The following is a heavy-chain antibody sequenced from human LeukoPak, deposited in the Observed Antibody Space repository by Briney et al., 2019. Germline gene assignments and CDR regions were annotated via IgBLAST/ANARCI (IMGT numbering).Heavy chain of an antibody. CDR3: ARGVVAATFSLDY. CDR2: IIPIFGTA. J-gene: IGHJ4*02. D-gene: IGHD2-15*01. CDR1: GGTFSSYA. V-gene: IGHV1-69*06. Sequence: ASVKVSCKASGGTFSSYAISWVRQAPGQGLEWMGGIIPIFGTANYAQKFQGRVTITADKSTSTAYMELSGLRSEDTAVYYCARGVVAATFSLDYWGQGTLVTVSS.